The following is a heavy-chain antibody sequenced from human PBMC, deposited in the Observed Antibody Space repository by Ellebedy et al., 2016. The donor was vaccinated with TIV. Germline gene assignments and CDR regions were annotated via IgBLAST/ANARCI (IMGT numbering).Heavy chain of an antibody. D-gene: IGHD1-26*01. CDR3: ARTQRLVGATTPPVDP. V-gene: IGHV3-33*01. CDR1: GFTFSSYG. Sequence: GESLKISCAASGFTFSSYGMHWVRQAPGKGLEWVAVIWYDGSNKYYADSVKGRFTISRDNSKNTLYLQMNSLRAEDTAVYYCARTQRLVGATTPPVDPWGQGTLVTVSS. CDR2: IWYDGSNK. J-gene: IGHJ5*02.